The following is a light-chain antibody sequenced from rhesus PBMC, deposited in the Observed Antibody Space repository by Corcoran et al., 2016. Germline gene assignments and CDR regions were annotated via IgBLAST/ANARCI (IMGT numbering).Light chain of an antibody. V-gene: IGKV1-25*01. CDR1: QGITND. Sequence: DIQMTQSPSSLSASVGDRVTITCRASQGITNDLAWYQQKPGETPKLLIYEASSFQSGIPSRFSGSGAWTDFTLTISSLQSEDVATYYCQHYYITPFTFGPGTKLDIK. CDR3: QHYYITPFT. CDR2: EAS. J-gene: IGKJ3*01.